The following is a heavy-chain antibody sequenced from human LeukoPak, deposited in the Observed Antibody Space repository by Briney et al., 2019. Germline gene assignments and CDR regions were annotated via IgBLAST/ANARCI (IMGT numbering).Heavy chain of an antibody. V-gene: IGHV4-61*02. Sequence: SETLSLTCTVSSGSISSGSYYWSWIRQPAGKGLEWIGRIHTSGSTSYIPSLESRVTISVDTSKNQFSLKLTSATAADTAVYFCARYGNVPSAHFDYWGQGTLDTVSS. J-gene: IGHJ4*02. D-gene: IGHD2-2*01. CDR3: ARYGNVPSAHFDY. CDR1: SGSISSGSYY. CDR2: IHTSGST.